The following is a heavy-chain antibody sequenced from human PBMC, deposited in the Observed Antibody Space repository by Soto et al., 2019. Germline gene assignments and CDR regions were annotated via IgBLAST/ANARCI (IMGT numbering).Heavy chain of an antibody. V-gene: IGHV3-33*01. D-gene: IGHD3-10*01. CDR3: ARERYGSGGAFAS. Sequence: QVQLVESGGGVVQPGRSLRLSCAASGFTFSSYGMHWVRQTPGKGLEWVAVIWYDGSNKYYTDSVKGRFTISRDNSKNTLYQQMNRLRSEDTAVYYCARERYGSGGAFASWGQGTMVTVSS. J-gene: IGHJ3*02. CDR2: IWYDGSNK. CDR1: GFTFSSYG.